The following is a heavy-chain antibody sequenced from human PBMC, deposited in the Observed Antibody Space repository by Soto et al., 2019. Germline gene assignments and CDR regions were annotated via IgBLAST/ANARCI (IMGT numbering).Heavy chain of an antibody. CDR3: AIRMYSTRWYDLDY. J-gene: IGHJ4*02. V-gene: IGHV3-23*01. CDR1: GFTVSSYA. CDR2: ISAST. D-gene: IGHD6-13*01. Sequence: EMQLLESGGGLVQAGGSLRLSCAASGFTVSSYALNWVRQAPGKGLEWVSGISASTYYADSVKGRFTISRDTSKNTLYLQMNSLRAEDTAIYFCAIRMYSTRWYDLDYWGQGTLVTVSS.